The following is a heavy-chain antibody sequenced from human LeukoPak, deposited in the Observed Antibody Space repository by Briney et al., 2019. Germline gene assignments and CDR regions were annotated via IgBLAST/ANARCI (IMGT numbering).Heavy chain of an antibody. Sequence: ASVKVSCKASGYTFTSYGISWVRLAPGQGLEWMGWISAYNGNTNYAQKLQGRVTMTTDTSTSTAYMELRSLRSDDTAVYYCARDNPGYDILGHNWFDPWGQGTLVTVSS. D-gene: IGHD3-9*01. V-gene: IGHV1-18*01. J-gene: IGHJ5*02. CDR1: GYTFTSYG. CDR3: ARDNPGYDILGHNWFDP. CDR2: ISAYNGNT.